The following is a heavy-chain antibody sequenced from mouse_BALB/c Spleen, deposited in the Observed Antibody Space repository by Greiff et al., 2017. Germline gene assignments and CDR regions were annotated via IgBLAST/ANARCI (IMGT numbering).Heavy chain of an antibody. CDR2: ISSGSSTI. CDR3: AVSTMVAARRVYYAMDY. CDR1: GFTFSSFG. D-gene: IGHD2-2*01. J-gene: IGHJ4*01. Sequence: EVQRVESGGGLVQPGGSRKLSCAASGFTFSSFGMHWVRQAPEKGLEWVAYISSGSSTIYYADTVKGRFTISRDNPKNTLFLQMTSLRSEDTAMYYCAVSTMVAARRVYYAMDYWGQGTSVTVSS. V-gene: IGHV5-17*02.